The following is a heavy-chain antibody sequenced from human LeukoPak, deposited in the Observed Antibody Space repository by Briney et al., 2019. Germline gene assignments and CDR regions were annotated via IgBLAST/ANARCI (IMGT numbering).Heavy chain of an antibody. D-gene: IGHD6-25*01. CDR2: INPSGGST. Sequence: GASVKVSCKASGYTFTSYYMHWVRQAPGQGLEWMGIINPSGGSTSYAQKFQGRVTMTRDTSTSTVYMELSSLRSEDTAVYYCARDLRGGSDAEYFQHWGQGTLVTVSS. CDR3: ARDLRGGSDAEYFQH. V-gene: IGHV1-46*01. J-gene: IGHJ1*01. CDR1: GYTFTSYY.